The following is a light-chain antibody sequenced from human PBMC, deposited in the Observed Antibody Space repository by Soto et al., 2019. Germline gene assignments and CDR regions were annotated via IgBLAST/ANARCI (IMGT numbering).Light chain of an antibody. CDR1: SSDVDTYDY. J-gene: IGLJ1*01. V-gene: IGLV2-14*01. Sequence: QSALAQPASVSGSPGQSITISCTGTSSDVDTYDYVSWYQHHPGKAPKLMISEVSNRPSGVSNRFSGSKSGNTASLTISGLQAEDEADYYCNSYTSSNTYVFGSGTKLTVL. CDR3: NSYTSSNTYV. CDR2: EVS.